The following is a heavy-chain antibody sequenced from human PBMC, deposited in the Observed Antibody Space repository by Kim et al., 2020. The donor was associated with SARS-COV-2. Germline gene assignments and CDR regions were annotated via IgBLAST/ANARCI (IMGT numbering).Heavy chain of an antibody. D-gene: IGHD6-13*01. CDR2: IYHSGST. CDR1: GYSISSGYY. J-gene: IGHJ4*02. V-gene: IGHV4-38-2*02. Sequence: SETLSLTCTVSGYSISSGYYWGWIRQPPGKGLEWIGSIYHSGSTYYNPSLKSRVTISVDTSKNQFSLKLSSVTAADTAVYYCATSSSWFYSYWGQGTLVT. CDR3: ATSSSWFYSY.